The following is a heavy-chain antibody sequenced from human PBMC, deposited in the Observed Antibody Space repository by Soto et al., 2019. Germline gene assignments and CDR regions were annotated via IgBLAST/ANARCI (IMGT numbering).Heavy chain of an antibody. J-gene: IGHJ5*02. CDR2: IYYSGST. CDR3: VRGEDYIWGSFLWFDP. D-gene: IGHD3-16*01. Sequence: PSETLSLTCTVSGGSISSYYWSWIRQPPGKGLEWIGYIYYSGSTNYNPSLKSRVTISVDTSKNQFSLKLSSVTAADTAVYYCVRGEDYIWGSFLWFDPWGQGTLVTVSS. CDR1: GGSISSYY. V-gene: IGHV4-59*12.